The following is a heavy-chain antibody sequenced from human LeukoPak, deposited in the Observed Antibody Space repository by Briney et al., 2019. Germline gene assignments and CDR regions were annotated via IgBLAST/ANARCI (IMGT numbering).Heavy chain of an antibody. J-gene: IGHJ4*02. D-gene: IGHD3-22*01. Sequence: ASVKVSCKASGYTFTSYAMHWVRQAPGQRLEWMGWINAGNGNTKYSQKFQGRVTITRDTSASTAYMELSSLRAEDTAVYYCARLTSPKDSSGYIYYFDYWGQGTLVTVSS. CDR3: ARLTSPKDSSGYIYYFDY. V-gene: IGHV1-3*01. CDR1: GYTFTSYA. CDR2: INAGNGNT.